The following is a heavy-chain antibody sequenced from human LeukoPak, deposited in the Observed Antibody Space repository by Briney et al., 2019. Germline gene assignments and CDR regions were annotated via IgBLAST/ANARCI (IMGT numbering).Heavy chain of an antibody. J-gene: IGHJ4*02. CDR3: AKGGKWDVTPFDY. CDR1: GFTFSSYW. V-gene: IGHV3-7*03. Sequence: GGSLRLSCAASGFTFSSYWMSWVRQAPGKGLEWVANIKQDGSEKYYVDSVKGRFTISRDNAKNSLYLQTNSLRAEDTAVYYCAKGGKWDVTPFDYWGQGTLVTVSS. D-gene: IGHD1-26*01. CDR2: IKQDGSEK.